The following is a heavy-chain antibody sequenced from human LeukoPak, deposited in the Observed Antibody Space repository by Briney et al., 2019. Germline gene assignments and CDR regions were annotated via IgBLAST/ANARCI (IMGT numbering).Heavy chain of an antibody. CDR3: ARGYYGSGSHCCHMDV. V-gene: IGHV4-34*01. J-gene: IGHJ6*03. Sequence: SETPSLTCAVYVGSFSGYYWSWIRQPPGKGLEWIGEINHSRSTNYNSSLKSRVTISVDTSKNQFSLKLSSVTAADTAVYYCARGYYGSGSHCCHMDVWGKGTTITVS. D-gene: IGHD3-10*01. CDR1: VGSFSGYY. CDR2: INHSRST.